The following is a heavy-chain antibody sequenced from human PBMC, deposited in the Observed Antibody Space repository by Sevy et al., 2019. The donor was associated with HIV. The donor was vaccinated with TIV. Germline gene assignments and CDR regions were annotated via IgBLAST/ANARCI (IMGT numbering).Heavy chain of an antibody. V-gene: IGHV3-33*01. CDR3: ARGPHRIAVAGIGDYYYMDV. CDR2: IWYDGSNK. J-gene: IGHJ6*03. Sequence: GGSLRLSCAASGFTFSSYGMHWVRQAPGKGLEWVAVIWYDGSNKYYADSVKGRFTISRDNSKNTLYLQMNSLRAEDTAVYYCARGPHRIAVAGIGDYYYMDVWGKWTTVTDSS. D-gene: IGHD6-19*01. CDR1: GFTFSSYG.